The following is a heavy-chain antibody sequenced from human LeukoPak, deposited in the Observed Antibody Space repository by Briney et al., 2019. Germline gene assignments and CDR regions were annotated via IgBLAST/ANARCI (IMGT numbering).Heavy chain of an antibody. D-gene: IGHD2-2*02. Sequence: GGSLRLSCAASGFTFSSYAMSWVRQAPGKGLEWVSAISGSGGSTYYADSVKGRFTISRDNSKNTLYLQMNSLRAEDTAVYYCAAEGAGYCSSTSCYRDSRLDYWGQGTRVTVSS. V-gene: IGHV3-23*01. J-gene: IGHJ4*02. CDR2: ISGSGGST. CDR1: GFTFSSYA. CDR3: AAEGAGYCSSTSCYRDSRLDY.